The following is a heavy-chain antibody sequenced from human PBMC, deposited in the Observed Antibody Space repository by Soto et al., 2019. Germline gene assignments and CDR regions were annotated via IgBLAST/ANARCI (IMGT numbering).Heavy chain of an antibody. J-gene: IGHJ3*02. D-gene: IGHD1-1*01. V-gene: IGHV1-24*01. Sequence: ASVKVSCKVSGYTLTELSMHWVRQAPGKGLEWMGGFDPEDGETNYAQKLQGRVTMTTDTSTSTAYMELRSLRSDDTAVYYCARIQTTIAFDIWGQGTMVTVSS. CDR3: ARIQTTIAFDI. CDR2: FDPEDGET. CDR1: GYTLTELS.